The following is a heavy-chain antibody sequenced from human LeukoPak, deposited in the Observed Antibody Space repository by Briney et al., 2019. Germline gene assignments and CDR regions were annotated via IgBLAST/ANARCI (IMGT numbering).Heavy chain of an antibody. V-gene: IGHV4-61*02. CDR2: IYTSGST. CDR1: GGSISSGSYY. CDR3: ARSAIGEKAHFDY. Sequence: SETLSLTCTVSGGSISSGSYYWSWIRQPAGKGLEWIGRIYTSGSTNYNPSLKRRVTISVDTSKNQFSLKLSSVTAADTAVYYCARSAIGEKAHFDYWGQGTLVTVSS. J-gene: IGHJ4*02.